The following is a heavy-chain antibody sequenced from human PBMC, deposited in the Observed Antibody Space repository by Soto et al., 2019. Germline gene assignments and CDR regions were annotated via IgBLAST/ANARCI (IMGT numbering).Heavy chain of an antibody. D-gene: IGHD6-13*01. V-gene: IGHV1-46*01. CDR2: INPSGGGT. CDR1: GYTLTSYH. Sequence: QVQLVQSGAEVKKPGASVKVSCKASGYTLTSYHMHWVRQAPGQGLEWMGIINPSGGGTDYAQRFRGRVTMTRDTSTSTLYMELSSLRSEDTAVYYCARVAMPQQQLVYFDLWGRGTLVTVSS. J-gene: IGHJ2*01. CDR3: ARVAMPQQQLVYFDL.